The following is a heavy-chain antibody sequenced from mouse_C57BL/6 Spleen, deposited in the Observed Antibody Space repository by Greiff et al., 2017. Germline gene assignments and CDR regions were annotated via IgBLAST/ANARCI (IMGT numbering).Heavy chain of an antibody. D-gene: IGHD2-3*01. V-gene: IGHV1-69*01. CDR1: GYTFTSYW. Sequence: QVQLQQPGAELVMPGASVKLSCKASGYTFTSYWMHWVKQRPGQGLEWIGEIDPSDSYTNYNQKFKGKSTLTVDKSSSTAYMQLSSLTSEDSAVYYCARASEDGRDAMDDWGQGTSVTVSS. CDR2: IDPSDSYT. CDR3: ARASEDGRDAMDD. J-gene: IGHJ4*01.